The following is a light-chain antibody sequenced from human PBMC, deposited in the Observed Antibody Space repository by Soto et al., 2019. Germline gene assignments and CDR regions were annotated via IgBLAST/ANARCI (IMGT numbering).Light chain of an antibody. Sequence: EIVLTQSPGILSLSPGERATLSCRASQSVSNDFLAWYQQKPGQAPRLLIYGASTKATGTPDRFSGSGSGTDFTLTISRLEPEDFAVYYCQQYGSSPFTFGPGTKVDIK. J-gene: IGKJ3*01. V-gene: IGKV3-20*01. CDR2: GAS. CDR3: QQYGSSPFT. CDR1: QSVSNDF.